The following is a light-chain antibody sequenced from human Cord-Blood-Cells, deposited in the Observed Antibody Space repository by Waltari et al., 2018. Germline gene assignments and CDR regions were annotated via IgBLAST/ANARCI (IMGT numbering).Light chain of an antibody. CDR1: QSISSY. V-gene: IGKV1-39*01. J-gene: IGKJ3*01. CDR2: AAS. Sequence: DIQMTQSPSSLSESVGERVTITCRASQSISSYLNCYQQKPGKAPKLLIYAASSLQSGVPSRIIGSGSVTDCTLTISSLQPEDFATYYCQQSYSTPEFTFGPGTKVDIK. CDR3: QQSYSTPEFT.